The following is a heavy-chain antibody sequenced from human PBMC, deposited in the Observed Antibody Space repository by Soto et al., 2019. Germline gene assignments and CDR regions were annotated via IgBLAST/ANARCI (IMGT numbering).Heavy chain of an antibody. Sequence: EVQVVESGGGLIQPGGSLRLSFEVSGFSVTANYMSWVRQAPGKGLEWVSVIYSGGSTYYIDSVKGRFSISRDISKNTLYLQLNSLSAEDTAVYYCHRYGYWGQGTLVTVSS. CDR3: HRYGY. J-gene: IGHJ4*02. CDR1: GFSVTANY. CDR2: IYSGGST. V-gene: IGHV3-53*01. D-gene: IGHD4-17*01.